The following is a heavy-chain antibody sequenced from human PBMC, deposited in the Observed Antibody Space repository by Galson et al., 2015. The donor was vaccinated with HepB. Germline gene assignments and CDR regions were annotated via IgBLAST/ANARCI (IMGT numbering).Heavy chain of an antibody. Sequence: SLRLSCAASGFTFSSYSMNWVRQAPGKGLEWVSSISSSSSYIYYADSVKGRFTISRDNAKNSLYLQMNSLRAEDTAVYYCAVALQQWLHHPDAFDIWGQGTMVTVSS. CDR3: AVALQQWLHHPDAFDI. V-gene: IGHV3-21*01. J-gene: IGHJ3*02. CDR1: GFTFSSYS. CDR2: ISSSSSYI. D-gene: IGHD6-19*01.